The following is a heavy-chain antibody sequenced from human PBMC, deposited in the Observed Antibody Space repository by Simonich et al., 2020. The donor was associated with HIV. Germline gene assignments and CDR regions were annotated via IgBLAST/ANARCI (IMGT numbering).Heavy chain of an antibody. Sequence: QVQLQQWGAGLLKPSETLSLTCAVYGGSFSGYYWSWIRQPPGKGLEWIGEINHGGRTNYNPSLKSRVTISVDKSKNQFSLKLSSVTAADTAVYYCARDSSSLYYFDYWGQGTLVTVSS. V-gene: IGHV4-34*01. J-gene: IGHJ4*02. CDR1: GGSFSGYY. CDR2: INHGGRT. D-gene: IGHD6-13*01. CDR3: ARDSSSLYYFDY.